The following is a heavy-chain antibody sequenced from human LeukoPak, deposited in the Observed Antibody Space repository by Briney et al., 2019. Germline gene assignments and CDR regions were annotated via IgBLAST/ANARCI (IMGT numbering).Heavy chain of an antibody. CDR3: ARGLRYFDWTPHAFDI. J-gene: IGHJ3*02. CDR2: ISSDGNRK. V-gene: IGHV3-30*03. Sequence: GRSLRLSCTPFEFTFYKHGMHWVRQAPGKGPEWVAIISSDGNRKYYAHSVEGRFTISRDNSKNTLYLQTDSLRVDDTAVYYCARGLRYFDWTPHAFDIWGQGTMVTVSS. D-gene: IGHD3-9*01. CDR1: EFTFYKHG.